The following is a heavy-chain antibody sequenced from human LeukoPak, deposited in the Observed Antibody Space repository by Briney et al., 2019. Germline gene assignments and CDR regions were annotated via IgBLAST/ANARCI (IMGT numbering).Heavy chain of an antibody. D-gene: IGHD2-21*01. CDR2: ISYDGSNK. CDR1: GFTFSSYA. Sequence: GGSLRLSCAASGFTFSSYAMHWVRQAPGKGLEWVAVISYDGSNKYYADSVRGRFTISRDNAKNSLYLQMDSLRAEDTAVYYCARDWGFCGGLSCPTSNYWGQGTQVTVSS. J-gene: IGHJ4*02. V-gene: IGHV3-30-3*01. CDR3: ARDWGFCGGLSCPTSNY.